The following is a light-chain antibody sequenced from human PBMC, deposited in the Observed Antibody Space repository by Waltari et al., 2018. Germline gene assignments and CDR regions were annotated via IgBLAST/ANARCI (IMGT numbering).Light chain of an antibody. V-gene: IGKV3-11*01. CDR3: QQRSKWPIT. J-gene: IGKJ5*01. Sequence: DIVLTQSPATLSLSPGERATLSCRASQSVSSALGWYQQRPGQAPRLLIYDASSRATGIPARFSGSGSGTDFTLTISSLEPEDFAVYYCQQRSKWPITFGQGTRLEIK. CDR1: QSVSSA. CDR2: DAS.